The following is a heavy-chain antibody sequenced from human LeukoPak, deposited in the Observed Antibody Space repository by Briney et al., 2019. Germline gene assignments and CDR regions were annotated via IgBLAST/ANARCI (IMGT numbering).Heavy chain of an antibody. CDR3: ARSSYGDCFDY. Sequence: PSQTLSLTCTVSGGSISSGGYYWSWIRQHPGKGLEWIGYIYYSGSTYYNPSLKSRVTISVDTSKNQFSLKLSSVTAADAAVYYCARSSYGDCFDYWGQGTLVTVSS. D-gene: IGHD4-17*01. V-gene: IGHV4-31*03. CDR1: GGSISSGGYY. CDR2: IYYSGST. J-gene: IGHJ4*02.